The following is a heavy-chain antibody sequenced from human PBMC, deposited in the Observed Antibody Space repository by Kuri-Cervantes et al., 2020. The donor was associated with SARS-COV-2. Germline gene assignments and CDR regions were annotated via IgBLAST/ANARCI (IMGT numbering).Heavy chain of an antibody. D-gene: IGHD3-16*01. CDR1: GLSFSGYA. CDR3: TSVHEMGVVFD. V-gene: IGHV3-23*01. Sequence: GESLKISCAASGLSFSGYAMSWVRQAPGKGLEWVSSISGSGDDTHYADSVKGRFTISRDISKNTLYLQMNSLRAEDTAVYYCTSVHEMGVVFDWGQGTLVTVSS. CDR2: ISGSGDDT. J-gene: IGHJ4*02.